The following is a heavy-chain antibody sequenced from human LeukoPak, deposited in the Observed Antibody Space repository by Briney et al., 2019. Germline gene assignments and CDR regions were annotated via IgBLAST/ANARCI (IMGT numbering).Heavy chain of an antibody. Sequence: GGSLRLSCAASGFTFSNAWMSWVRQAPGKGLEWVGRIKSKTDCGTTDYAAPVKGRFTISRDDSKNTLYLQMNSLKTEDTAVYYCTTDHPGGHWGQGTLVTVSS. CDR1: GFTFSNAW. CDR2: IKSKTDCGTT. CDR3: TTDHPGGH. J-gene: IGHJ4*02. D-gene: IGHD3-16*01. V-gene: IGHV3-15*01.